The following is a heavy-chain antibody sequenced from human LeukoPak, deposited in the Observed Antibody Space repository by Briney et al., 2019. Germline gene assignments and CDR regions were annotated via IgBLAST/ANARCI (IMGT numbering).Heavy chain of an antibody. CDR3: ARHRGWVRGVARYGMDV. CDR2: IYYSGST. CDR1: GFTVSGNY. Sequence: PGGSLRLSCAGSGFTVSGNYMSWVRQAPGKGLEWIGYIYYSGSTNYNPSLKSRVTISVDTSKTQFSLKSSYVTAADTAVYSCARHRGWVRGVARYGMDVWGQGTTVTVSS. V-gene: IGHV4-59*08. D-gene: IGHD3-10*01. J-gene: IGHJ6*02.